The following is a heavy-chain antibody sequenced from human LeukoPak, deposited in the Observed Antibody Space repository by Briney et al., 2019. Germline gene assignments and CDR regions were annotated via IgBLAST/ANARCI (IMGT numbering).Heavy chain of an antibody. CDR3: ARDVWYYDSSGYYSHSY. J-gene: IGHJ4*02. CDR2: ISSSSSYI. D-gene: IGHD3-22*01. CDR1: GFTFSDHS. Sequence: GGSLRLSCAASGFTFSDHSMNWVRQAPGKGLEWVSSISSSSSYIYYADSMKGRFTISRDNAKNSLYLQMNSLRAEDTAVYYCARDVWYYDSSGYYSHSYWGQGTLVTVSS. V-gene: IGHV3-21*01.